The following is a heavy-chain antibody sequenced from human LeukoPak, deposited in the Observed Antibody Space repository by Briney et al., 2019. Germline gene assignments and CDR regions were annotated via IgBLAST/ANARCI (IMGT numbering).Heavy chain of an antibody. CDR2: IWYDGSNK. V-gene: IGHV3-33*01. J-gene: IGHJ4*02. Sequence: GGTLRLSCAASGFTFSSYGMHWVRQAPGKGLEWVAVIWYDGSNKYYADSVKGRFTISRDNSKNTLYLQMNSLRAEDTAVYYCARELAPRPPFHYDSSGRTPPSPLDYWGQGTLVTVSS. D-gene: IGHD3-22*01. CDR3: ARELAPRPPFHYDSSGRTPPSPLDY. CDR1: GFTFSSYG.